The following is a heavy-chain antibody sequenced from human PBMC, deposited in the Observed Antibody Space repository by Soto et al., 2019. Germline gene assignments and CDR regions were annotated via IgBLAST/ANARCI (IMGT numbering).Heavy chain of an antibody. V-gene: IGHV1-46*01. Sequence: GASVKVSCKASGYTFTSYYMHWVRQAPGQGLEWMGIINPSGGSTSYAQKFQGRVTMTRDTSTSTVYMELSSLRSEDTAVYYCARDLIWSGYFRSDLGGMDVWGQGTTVTVSS. CDR2: INPSGGST. J-gene: IGHJ6*02. CDR3: ARDLIWSGYFRSDLGGMDV. D-gene: IGHD3-3*01. CDR1: GYTFTSYY.